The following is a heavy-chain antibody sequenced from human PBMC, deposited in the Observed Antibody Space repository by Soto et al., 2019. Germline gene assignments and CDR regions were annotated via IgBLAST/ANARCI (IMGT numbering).Heavy chain of an antibody. Sequence: GSLIVSWASSGIIRSSYEVNLVRQAPGKGLEWVSYISSTGSIIYYADSVKGRLTISRDNAKNSLYLQLNSLRAEDTAVYYCARGKKPLIYKSYGMDVWGQRTTVTVPS. CDR2: ISSTGSII. CDR3: ARGKKPLIYKSYGMDV. CDR1: GIIRSSYE. J-gene: IGHJ6*02. D-gene: IGHD2-2*02. V-gene: IGHV3-48*03.